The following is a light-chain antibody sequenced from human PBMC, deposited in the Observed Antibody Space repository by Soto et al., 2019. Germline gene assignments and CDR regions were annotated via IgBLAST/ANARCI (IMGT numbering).Light chain of an antibody. V-gene: IGKV3-20*01. CDR1: QSVSRRY. J-gene: IGKJ2*01. Sequence: EVVLTQSPGTLSLSPGERATLSCRASQSVSRRYLAWYQQKPGQAPRLLIFGPSSRATGIPDRFSGSGSGTDLTVPSISLGPEDFAVYYCLQYDTCPPRYTFGQGTKLEI. CDR2: GPS. CDR3: LQYDTCPPRYT.